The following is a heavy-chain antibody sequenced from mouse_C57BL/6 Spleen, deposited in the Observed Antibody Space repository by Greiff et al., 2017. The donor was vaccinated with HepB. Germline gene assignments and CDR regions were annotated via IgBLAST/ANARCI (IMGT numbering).Heavy chain of an antibody. D-gene: IGHD1-1*01. Sequence: VQLVESGAELVMPGTSVKVSCKASGYAFTNYLIAWVKQRPGQGLEWIGVINPGSGGTNYNEKFKGKATLTADKSSSTAYMQLSSLTSEDSAVYFCARGGLARSAWYGYWGQGTLVTVSA. V-gene: IGHV1-54*01. CDR1: GYAFTNYL. CDR2: INPGSGGT. J-gene: IGHJ3*01. CDR3: ARGGLARSAWYGY.